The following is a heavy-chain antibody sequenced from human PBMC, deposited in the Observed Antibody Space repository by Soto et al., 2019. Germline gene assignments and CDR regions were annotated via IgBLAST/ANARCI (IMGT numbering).Heavy chain of an antibody. J-gene: IGHJ4*02. CDR3: AREGEQLAPDY. CDR2: INHSGST. V-gene: IGHV4-34*01. CDR1: GGSFSGYY. D-gene: IGHD1-1*01. Sequence: SETLSLTCAVYGGSFSGYYWSWIRQPPGKGLEWIGEINHSGSTNYNPSLKGRVTISVDTSKNQFSLKLSSVTAADTAVYYCAREGEQLAPDYWGQGTLVTVSS.